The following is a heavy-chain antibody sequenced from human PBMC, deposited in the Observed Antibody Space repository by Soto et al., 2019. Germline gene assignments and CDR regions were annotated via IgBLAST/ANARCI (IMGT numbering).Heavy chain of an antibody. J-gene: IGHJ6*02. Sequence: QVQLQESGPGLVKSSQTLSLTCTVSGGSISSDGNYWSWIRQHPGKGLEWIGYIYYSWSTYYNPSLKSRVTISVDTSKNQFSLKLNSVTAADTAVYYCARARVVRGIIYYYGMDVWGQGTTVTVSS. V-gene: IGHV4-31*03. CDR1: GGSISSDGNY. CDR3: ARARVVRGIIYYYGMDV. D-gene: IGHD3-10*01. CDR2: IYYSWST.